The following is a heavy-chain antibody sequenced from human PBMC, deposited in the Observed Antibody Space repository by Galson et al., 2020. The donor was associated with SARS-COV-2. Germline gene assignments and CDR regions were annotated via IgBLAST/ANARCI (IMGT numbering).Heavy chain of an antibody. J-gene: IGHJ4*02. D-gene: IGHD5-12*01. CDR1: GGSFSGYY. CDR2: INHSGST. Sequence: SQTLSLTCAVYGGSFSGYYWSWIRHPPGKGLEWIGEINHSGSTNYNPSLKSRVTISVDTSKNQFSLKLSSVTAADTAVYYCARGPSGYDKRWRWLQPIFYWGQGTLVTVSS. V-gene: IGHV4-34*01. CDR3: ARGPSGYDKRWRWLQPIFY.